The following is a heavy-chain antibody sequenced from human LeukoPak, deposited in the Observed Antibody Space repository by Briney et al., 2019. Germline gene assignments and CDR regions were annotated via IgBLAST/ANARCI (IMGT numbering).Heavy chain of an antibody. D-gene: IGHD3-9*01. CDR3: AGSLVTMKLGRRYYFDY. CDR2: INPSGST. V-gene: IGHV4-34*01. Sequence: SETLSLTCAVYGGSFSGYYWSWIRQPPGKGLEWIGEINPSGSTNYNPSLKSRVTISVDTSKNQFSLKLSSVTAADTAVYYCAGSLVTMKLGRRYYFDYWGQGTLVTVSS. CDR1: GGSFSGYY. J-gene: IGHJ4*02.